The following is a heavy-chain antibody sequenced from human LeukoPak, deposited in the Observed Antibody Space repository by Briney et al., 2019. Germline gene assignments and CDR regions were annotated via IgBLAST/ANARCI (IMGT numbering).Heavy chain of an antibody. CDR3: AQENRWFGVYPLD. J-gene: IGHJ4*02. Sequence: GGSLRLSCAASGFTFSSYGMHWVRQAPGKGLEWVAFIRYDGSNKYYADSVKGRFTISRDNSKNTLYLQMNSLRAEDTAVYYCAQENRWFGVYPLDWGQGTLVTVSS. CDR2: IRYDGSNK. D-gene: IGHD3-10*01. V-gene: IGHV3-30*02. CDR1: GFTFSSYG.